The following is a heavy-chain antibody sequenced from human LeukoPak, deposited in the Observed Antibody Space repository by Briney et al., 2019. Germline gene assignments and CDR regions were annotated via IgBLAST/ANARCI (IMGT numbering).Heavy chain of an antibody. D-gene: IGHD3-3*01. CDR3: ASDFWSGYRINWFDP. V-gene: IGHV1-69*04. Sequence: SVKVSCKASGYTFTGYYIHWVRQAPGQGLEWMGRIIPILGIANYAQKFQGRVTITADKSTSTAYMELSSLRSEDTAVYYCASDFWSGYRINWFDPWGQGTLVIVSS. CDR1: GYTFTGYY. J-gene: IGHJ5*02. CDR2: IIPILGIA.